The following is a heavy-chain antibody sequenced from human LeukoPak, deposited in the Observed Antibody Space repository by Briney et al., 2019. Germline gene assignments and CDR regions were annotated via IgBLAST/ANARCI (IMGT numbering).Heavy chain of an antibody. CDR3: ARGYCSSTSCHLNWFDP. J-gene: IGHJ5*02. CDR2: IYYSGST. V-gene: IGHV4-30-4*08. D-gene: IGHD2-2*01. CDR1: GGSISSGDYY. Sequence: PSETLSLTCTVSGGSISSGDYYWSWIRQPPGKGLEWIGYIYYSGSTYYNPSLKSRVTISVDTSKNQFSLKLSSVTAADTAVYYCARGYCSSTSCHLNWFDPWGQGTLVTVSS.